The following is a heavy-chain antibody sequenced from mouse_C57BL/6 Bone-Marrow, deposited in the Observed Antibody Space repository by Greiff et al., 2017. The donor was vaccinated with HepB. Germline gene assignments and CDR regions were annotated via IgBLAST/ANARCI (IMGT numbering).Heavy chain of an antibody. CDR1: EYEFPSHD. CDR2: INSDGGST. D-gene: IGHD2-10*01. CDR3: ESYLWFSY. Sequence: DVMLVESGGGLVKPGESLKLSCESNEYEFPSHDMSWVRKTPEKRLELVAAINSDGGSTYYPDTLERRFIISRDNTKKTLYLQLSSLRSEDSALYCSESYLWFSYWGQGTLVTVSA. J-gene: IGHJ3*01. V-gene: IGHV5-2*01.